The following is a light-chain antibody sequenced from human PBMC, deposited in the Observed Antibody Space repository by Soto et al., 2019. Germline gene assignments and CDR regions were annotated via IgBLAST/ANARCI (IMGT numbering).Light chain of an antibody. Sequence: DIQMTQSPSFVSASVGDRVTITCRSSQGISSWLAWYQQKPGNAPKLLIFAASKVQSGVPSRFSGSGSGTDFTLSISSLQPEDFATYYCQQASSFPLTFGQGTLLDIK. CDR1: QGISSW. V-gene: IGKV1-12*01. J-gene: IGKJ5*01. CDR3: QQASSFPLT. CDR2: AAS.